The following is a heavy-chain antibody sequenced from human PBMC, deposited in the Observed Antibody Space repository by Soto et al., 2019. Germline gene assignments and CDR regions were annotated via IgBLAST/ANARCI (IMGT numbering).Heavy chain of an antibody. J-gene: IGHJ5*02. D-gene: IGHD3-22*01. CDR2: IYHCWSI. CDR3: ARVGPWVPYYYDSSPYTFENWFDP. Sequence: TLSLTCAVSGSSPRSCNYWGWLRQPPGKGLEWIGSIYHCWSINYNPSLNSRVTLSIDISNNHVSLILSSVTAADTAVYYCARVGPWVPYYYDSSPYTFENWFDPWGQGTLVTVSS. V-gene: IGHV4-38-2*01. CDR1: GSSPRSCNY.